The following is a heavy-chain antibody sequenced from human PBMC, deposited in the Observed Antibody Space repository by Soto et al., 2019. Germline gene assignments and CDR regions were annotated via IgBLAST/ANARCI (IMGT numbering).Heavy chain of an antibody. CDR3: ARAGAYCSGGSCYSEFGNWFDP. D-gene: IGHD2-15*01. V-gene: IGHV4-31*03. CDR2: IYYSGST. Sequence: PSETLSLTCTVSGGSISSGGYYWSWIRQHPGKGLEWIGYIYYSGSTYYNPSLKSRVTISVDTSKNQFSLKLSSVTAADTAVYYCARAGAYCSGGSCYSEFGNWFDPWGQGTLVTVSS. J-gene: IGHJ5*02. CDR1: GGSISSGGYY.